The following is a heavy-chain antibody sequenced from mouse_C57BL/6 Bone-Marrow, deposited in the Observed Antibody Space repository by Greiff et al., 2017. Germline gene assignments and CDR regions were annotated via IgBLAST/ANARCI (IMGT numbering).Heavy chain of an antibody. CDR3: ARIEAFYYGYFDY. V-gene: IGHV1-69*01. CDR2: IDPSDSYT. CDR1: GYTFTSYW. Sequence: QVQLKQPGAELVMPGASVKLSCKASGYTFTSYWMHWVKQRPGQGLEWIGEIDPSDSYTNYNQKFKGKSTLTVDKSSSTAYMQLSSLTSDDSAVYYCARIEAFYYGYFDYWGQGTTLTVSS. J-gene: IGHJ2*01. D-gene: IGHD1-1*01.